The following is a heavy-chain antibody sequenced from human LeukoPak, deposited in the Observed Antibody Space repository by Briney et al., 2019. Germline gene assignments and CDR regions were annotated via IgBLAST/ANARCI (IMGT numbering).Heavy chain of an antibody. Sequence: PSETLSLTCTVSGGSISSYYWSWIRQPPGKGLEWIGYIYYSGSTNYNPSLKSRVTISVDTSKNQFSLKLSSVTAADTAVYYCARESFITILGVVRRWFDPWGQGTLVTVSS. D-gene: IGHD3-3*01. CDR2: IYYSGST. CDR3: ARESFITILGVVRRWFDP. V-gene: IGHV4-59*01. J-gene: IGHJ5*02. CDR1: GGSISSYY.